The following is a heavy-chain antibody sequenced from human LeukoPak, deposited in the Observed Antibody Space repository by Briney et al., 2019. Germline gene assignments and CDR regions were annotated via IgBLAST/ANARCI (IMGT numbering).Heavy chain of an antibody. CDR3: AKGDDIGKHPTRAYYFDN. Sequence: PGGSLRLLRSALGFPLQYQYHRRVRQAPGKGLEWVSTPGLNSVNTLCAESVQGRFTISRDNSKNTLHLQMDNLRVDDTAVYYCAKGDDIGKHPTRAYYFDNWGQGTLVTVSS. J-gene: IGHJ4*02. CDR2: PGLNSVNT. D-gene: IGHD5-24*01. CDR1: FPLQYQY. V-gene: IGHV3-23*01.